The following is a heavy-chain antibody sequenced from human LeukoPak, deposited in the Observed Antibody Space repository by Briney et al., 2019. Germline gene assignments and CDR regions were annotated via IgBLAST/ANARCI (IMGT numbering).Heavy chain of an antibody. V-gene: IGHV4-38-2*02. J-gene: IGHJ6*03. D-gene: IGHD3-9*01. Sequence: SETLSLTCTVSGYSISSGYYWGWIRQPPGKGLEWIGSIYHSGSTYYNPSLKSRVTISVDTSKNQFSLKLYSVTAADTAVYYCARGGSTLHSAGGHDIEFYYYYYMDVWGKGTTVTISS. CDR3: ARGGSTLHSAGGHDIEFYYYYYMDV. CDR2: IYHSGST. CDR1: GYSISSGYY.